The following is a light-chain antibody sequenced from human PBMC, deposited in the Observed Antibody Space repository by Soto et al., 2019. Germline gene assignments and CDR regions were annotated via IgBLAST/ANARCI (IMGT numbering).Light chain of an antibody. CDR1: SSNIGSNT. J-gene: IGLJ2*01. V-gene: IGLV1-44*01. CDR2: RNN. Sequence: QSVLTQPPSASGTPGQRVTISCSGSSSNIGSNTVNWYQQLPGTAPKLLIYRNNQRPSGVPDRFSGSKSGTSASLAISGLQSEDEADYYGAAWDDSLNGLVFGGGTKLTVL. CDR3: AAWDDSLNGLV.